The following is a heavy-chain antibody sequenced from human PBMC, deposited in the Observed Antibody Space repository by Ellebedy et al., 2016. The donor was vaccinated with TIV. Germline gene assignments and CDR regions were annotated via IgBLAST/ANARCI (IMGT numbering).Heavy chain of an antibody. CDR2: ISYDGSNK. CDR3: AKSYYGSGTD. D-gene: IGHD3-10*01. CDR1: GFTFSWYW. V-gene: IGHV3-30*18. J-gene: IGHJ4*02. Sequence: GESLKISXTASGFTFSWYWMTWVRQAPGKGLEWVAVISYDGSNKYYADSVKGRFTISRDNSKNTLYLQMNSLRAEDTAVYYCAKSYYGSGTDWGQGTLVTVSS.